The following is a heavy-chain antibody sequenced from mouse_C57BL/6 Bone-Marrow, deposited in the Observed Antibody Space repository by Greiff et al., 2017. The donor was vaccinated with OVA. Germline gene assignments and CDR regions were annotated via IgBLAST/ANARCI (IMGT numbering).Heavy chain of an antibody. J-gene: IGHJ2*01. CDR3: ARDGRLRLDY. D-gene: IGHD2-4*01. V-gene: IGHV14-1*01. Sequence: EVMLVESGAELVRPGASVKLSCTASGFNIKDYYMHWVKQRPEQGLEWIGRIDPEDGDTEYAPKFQGKATMTADTSSNTAYLQLSSLTSEDTAIYYCARDGRLRLDYWGQGTTLTVSS. CDR1: GFNIKDYY. CDR2: IDPEDGDT.